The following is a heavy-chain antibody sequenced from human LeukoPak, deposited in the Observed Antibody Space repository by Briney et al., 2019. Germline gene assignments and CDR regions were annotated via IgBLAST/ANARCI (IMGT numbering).Heavy chain of an antibody. J-gene: IGHJ4*02. CDR1: GFTFSSYW. D-gene: IGHD5-24*01. V-gene: IGHV3-74*01. CDR3: ARAGRDGYKIGSFDY. Sequence: GGSLRLSCAASGFTFSSYWMHWVRQAPGKGLVWVSRINSDGSSTSYADSVKGRFTISRDNAKNTLYLQMNSLRAEDTAVYYCARAGRDGYKIGSFDYWGQGTLVTVSS. CDR2: INSDGSST.